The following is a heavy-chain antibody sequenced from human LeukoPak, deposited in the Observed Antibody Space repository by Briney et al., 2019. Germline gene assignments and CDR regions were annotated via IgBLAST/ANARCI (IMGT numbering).Heavy chain of an antibody. J-gene: IGHJ4*02. CDR1: GYTFTGYY. V-gene: IGHV1-2*02. CDR3: ARVRSTDYYGSGSSPNNRPFDY. Sequence: ASVKVSCKASGYTFTGYYMHWERQAPGQGLEWMGCINPNSGGTNYAQKFQGRVTMTRDTSISTAYMELSRLRSDDTAVYYCARVRSTDYYGSGSSPNNRPFDYRGQGTLVTVSS. D-gene: IGHD3-10*01. CDR2: INPNSGGT.